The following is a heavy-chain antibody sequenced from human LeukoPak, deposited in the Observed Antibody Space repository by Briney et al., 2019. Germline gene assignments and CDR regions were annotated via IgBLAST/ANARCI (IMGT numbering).Heavy chain of an antibody. J-gene: IGHJ4*02. CDR1: GYTFTSYG. V-gene: IGHV1-18*01. CDR2: ISAYNGNT. Sequence: ASVKVSCKASGYTFTSYGISWVRQDPGQGLEWMGWISAYNGNTNYAQKLQGRVTMTTDTSTSTAYMELRSLRSDDTAVYYCARDLRSGSPADYWGQGTLVTVSS. CDR3: ARDLRSGSPADY. D-gene: IGHD1-26*01.